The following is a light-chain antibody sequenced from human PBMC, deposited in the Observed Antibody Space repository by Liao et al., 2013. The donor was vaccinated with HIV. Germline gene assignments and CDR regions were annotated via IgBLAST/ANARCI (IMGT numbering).Light chain of an antibody. CDR3: QAWDTTTAV. CDR2: RDV. V-gene: IGLV3-1*01. Sequence: SYDLTQPPSVSVSPGQTTTISCSGDKLGDKYTSWYQQKPGQSPVVIIYRDVKRPSGIPERFSGSNSGNTATLTISGTQAMDEADYYCQAWDTTTAVFGGGTKLTVL. CDR1: KLGDKY. J-gene: IGLJ2*01.